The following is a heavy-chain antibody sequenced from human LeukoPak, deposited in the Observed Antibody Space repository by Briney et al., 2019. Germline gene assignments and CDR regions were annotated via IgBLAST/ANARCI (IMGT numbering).Heavy chain of an antibody. Sequence: GGSLRLSCAASGFTVSSNYMSWVRQAPGKGLEWVSVIYSGGSTYYADSVKGRFTISRDSSKNTLYLQMNSLRAEDTAVYYCARDRVVDAPGWFDPWGQGTLVTVSS. V-gene: IGHV3-66*02. CDR3: ARDRVVDAPGWFDP. CDR2: IYSGGST. CDR1: GFTVSSNY. D-gene: IGHD3-22*01. J-gene: IGHJ5*02.